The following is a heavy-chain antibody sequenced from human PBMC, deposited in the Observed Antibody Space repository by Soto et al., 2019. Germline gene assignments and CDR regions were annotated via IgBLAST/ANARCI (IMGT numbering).Heavy chain of an antibody. CDR1: GFTFSSYA. J-gene: IGHJ6*02. CDR3: AREEYSSSSGYYYYGMDV. Sequence: GGSLRLCCAASGFTFSSYAMHWVRQAPGKGLEWVAVISYDGSNKYYADSVKGRFTISRDNSKNTLYLQMNSLRAEDTAVYYCAREEYSSSSGYYYYGMDVWGQGTTVTVSS. CDR2: ISYDGSNK. V-gene: IGHV3-30-3*01. D-gene: IGHD6-6*01.